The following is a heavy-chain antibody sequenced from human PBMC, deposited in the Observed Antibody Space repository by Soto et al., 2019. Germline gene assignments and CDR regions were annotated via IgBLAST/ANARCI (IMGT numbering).Heavy chain of an antibody. V-gene: IGHV1-3*01. Sequence: ASVKVSCKASGYTFTSYAMHWVRQAPGQRLEWMGWINAGNGNTKYSQKFQGRVTITRDTSASTAYMELSSLRSEDTAVYYCARGDATKIVVTTYYGMDVWGQGTKVTVSS. CDR3: ARGDATKIVVTTYYGMDV. J-gene: IGHJ6*02. D-gene: IGHD3-22*01. CDR1: GYTFTSYA. CDR2: INAGNGNT.